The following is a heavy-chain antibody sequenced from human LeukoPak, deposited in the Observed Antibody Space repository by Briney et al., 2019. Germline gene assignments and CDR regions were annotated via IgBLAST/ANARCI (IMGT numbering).Heavy chain of an antibody. CDR2: INWNGGST. Sequence: GGSLRLSCAASGFTFDDYGMSWVRQAPGKGLEWVSGINWNGGSTGYADSVKGRFTISRDNAKNSLYLQMNSLRAEDTALYYCAREGTTYYYDSSGYEDAFYIWGQGTMVTVSS. CDR1: GFTFDDYG. V-gene: IGHV3-20*04. J-gene: IGHJ3*02. CDR3: AREGTTYYYDSSGYEDAFYI. D-gene: IGHD3-22*01.